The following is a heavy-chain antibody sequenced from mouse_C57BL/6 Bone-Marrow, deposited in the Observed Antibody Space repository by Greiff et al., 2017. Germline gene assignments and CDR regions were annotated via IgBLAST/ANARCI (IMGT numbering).Heavy chain of an antibody. V-gene: IGHV2-2*01. J-gene: IGHJ1*03. CDR2: IWSGGST. CDR1: GFSLTSYG. Sequence: QVQLQQSGPGLVQPSQSLSITCTVSGFSLTSYGVHWVRQSPGKGLEWLGVIWSGGSTDYNAAFISRLSISKDNSKSQVFFKMNSLQADDTAIYYCARIGDGSSYDWYFDVWGTGTTVTVSS. D-gene: IGHD1-1*01. CDR3: ARIGDGSSYDWYFDV.